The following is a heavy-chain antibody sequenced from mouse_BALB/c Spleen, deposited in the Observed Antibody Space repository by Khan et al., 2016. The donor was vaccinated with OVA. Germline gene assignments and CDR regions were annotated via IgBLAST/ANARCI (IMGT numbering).Heavy chain of an antibody. Sequence: VQLQESGPGLVAPSQSLSITCTVSGFSLSNYGVHWVRQPPGKGLEWLGVIWTGGITNYNSALMSRLSISKANSKSQVFLKMNRLQTDDTAIYYCARSYDYDVGGFAYWGQGTLVTVSA. D-gene: IGHD2-4*01. J-gene: IGHJ3*01. CDR3: ARSYDYDVGGFAY. V-gene: IGHV2-9*02. CDR1: GFSLSNYG. CDR2: IWTGGIT.